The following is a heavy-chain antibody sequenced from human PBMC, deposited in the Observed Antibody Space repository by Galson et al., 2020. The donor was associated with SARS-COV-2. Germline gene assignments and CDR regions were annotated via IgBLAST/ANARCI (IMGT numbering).Heavy chain of an antibody. CDR2: FDPEDGET. D-gene: IGHD3-10*01. CDR1: GYTLTDLS. CDR3: ATVHYGSGSYHYDYYGMDV. J-gene: IGHJ6*02. Sequence: ASVKVSCKASGYTLTDLSMHWVRQAPGKGLEWMGGFDPEDGETIYAQKFQGRVTMTEDTSTDTAYMELSSLRSEDTAVYYCATVHYGSGSYHYDYYGMDVWGQGTTVTVSS. V-gene: IGHV1-24*01.